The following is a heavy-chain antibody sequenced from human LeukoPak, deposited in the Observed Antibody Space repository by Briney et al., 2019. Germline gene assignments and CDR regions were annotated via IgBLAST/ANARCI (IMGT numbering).Heavy chain of an antibody. V-gene: IGHV5-51*01. CDR1: GYSFTSYW. Sequence: GESLKISCKGSGYSFTSYWIGWVRQMPGKGLEWMGIIYPGDSDTRYSPSFQGQVTISADKSISTAYLQWSSLKASDTAMYYCARHLPYSGSYSGYYFDYWGQGTLVTVSS. J-gene: IGHJ4*02. D-gene: IGHD1-26*01. CDR3: ARHLPYSGSYSGYYFDY. CDR2: IYPGDSDT.